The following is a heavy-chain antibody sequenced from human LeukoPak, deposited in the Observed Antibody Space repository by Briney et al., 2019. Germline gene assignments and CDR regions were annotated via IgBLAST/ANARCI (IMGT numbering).Heavy chain of an antibody. CDR2: INPSAGNA. CDR3: ARETPNSFWFDP. V-gene: IGHV1-46*01. D-gene: IGHD1-1*01. J-gene: IGHJ5*02. CDR1: GYTFTNYY. Sequence: ASVKVSCKASGYTFTNYYIHWVRQATGQGLEYMGIINPSAGNAGYAQKFQGRVTMTRDTSTSTVYMEVSSLRSEDTAVYYCARETPNSFWFDPWGQGTLVTVSS.